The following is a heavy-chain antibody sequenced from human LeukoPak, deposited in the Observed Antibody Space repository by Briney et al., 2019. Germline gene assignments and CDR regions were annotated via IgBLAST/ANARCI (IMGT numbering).Heavy chain of an antibody. Sequence: ASVKVSCKASGYTFTRYYMHWVRQAPGQGLEWMGIINPSGGSTSYAQKFQGRVTMTRDTSTSTVYMELSSLRSEDTAVYYCARSHREIPAAGISPYSLSHDFDYWGQGTLVTVSS. D-gene: IGHD6-13*01. CDR2: INPSGGST. J-gene: IGHJ4*02. CDR3: ARSHREIPAAGISPYSLSHDFDY. V-gene: IGHV1-46*01. CDR1: GYTFTRYY.